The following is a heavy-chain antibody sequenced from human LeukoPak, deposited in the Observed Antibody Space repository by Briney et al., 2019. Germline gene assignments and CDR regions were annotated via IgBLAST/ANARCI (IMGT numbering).Heavy chain of an antibody. CDR2: IIPILGIA. CDR3: ARDGMRGSFYY. V-gene: IGHV1-69*04. J-gene: IGHJ4*02. CDR1: GGTFSSYT. Sequence: SVKVSCKASGGTFSSYTISWVRQAPGQGLEWMGRIIPILGIANYAKKFQGRVTITADKPTSTAYMELSSLRSEDTAVYYCARDGMRGSFYYWGQGTLVTVSS. D-gene: IGHD2-8*01.